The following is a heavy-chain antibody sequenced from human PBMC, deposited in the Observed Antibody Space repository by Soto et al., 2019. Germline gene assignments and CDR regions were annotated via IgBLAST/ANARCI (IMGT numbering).Heavy chain of an antibody. CDR3: ARVDESEYSGYEIDY. J-gene: IGHJ4*02. V-gene: IGHV4-31*03. Sequence: SVTLSLTCTVSGGSISSGGYYWSWIRQHPGKGLEWIGYIYYSGSTYYNPSLKSRVTISVDTSKNQFSLKLSSVTAADTAVYYCARVDESEYSGYEIDYWGQGTLVTVSS. CDR2: IYYSGST. D-gene: IGHD5-12*01. CDR1: GGSISSGGYY.